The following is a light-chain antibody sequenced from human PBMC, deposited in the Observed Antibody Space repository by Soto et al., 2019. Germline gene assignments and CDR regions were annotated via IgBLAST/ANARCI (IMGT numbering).Light chain of an antibody. CDR2: GAS. CDR3: QQLHFFPIS. CDR1: QSVSNNY. Sequence: EIVLPPSPGTLSLAPGERAPLSCRASQSVSNNYLAWYQQKPGQAPRLLIYGASNRATGIPDRFSGSGSGTDFTLTISSLQPEDFATYYCQQLHFFPISFGQGTRLEIK. J-gene: IGKJ5*01. V-gene: IGKV3-20*01.